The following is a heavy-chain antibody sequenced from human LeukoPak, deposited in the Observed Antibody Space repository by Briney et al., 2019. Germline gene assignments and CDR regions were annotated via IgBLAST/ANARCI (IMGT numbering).Heavy chain of an antibody. CDR2: IIPILGIA. D-gene: IGHD4-17*01. CDR1: GGTFSSYT. CDR3: ARDFGNPGYGDYYYGMDV. J-gene: IGHJ6*02. V-gene: IGHV1-69*04. Sequence: ASVKVSCKASGGTFSSYTISWVRQAPGQGLEWMGRIIPILGIANYAQKFQGRVTITADKSTSTAYMELSSLRSEDTAVYYCARDFGNPGYGDYYYGMDVWGQGTTVTVSS.